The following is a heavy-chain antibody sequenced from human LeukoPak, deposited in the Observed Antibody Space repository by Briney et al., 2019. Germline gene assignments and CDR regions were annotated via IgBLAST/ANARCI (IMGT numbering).Heavy chain of an antibody. CDR2: ISGSGGST. CDR3: ASSRDYGDSQGAFDI. J-gene: IGHJ3*02. Sequence: GGSLRLSCATSGFTFSSYAMSWVRQAPGKGLEWVSAISGSGGSTYYADSVKGRFTISRDNSKNTLYLQMNSLRAEDTAVYYCASSRDYGDSQGAFDIWGQGTMVTVSS. CDR1: GFTFSSYA. D-gene: IGHD4-17*01. V-gene: IGHV3-23*01.